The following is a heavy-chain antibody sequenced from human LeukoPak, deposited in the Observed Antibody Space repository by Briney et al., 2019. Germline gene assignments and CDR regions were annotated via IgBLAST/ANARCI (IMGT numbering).Heavy chain of an antibody. CDR1: GFTVISNY. Sequence: GGSLRLPCAASGFTVISNYKSWVRQAPGKGLEWLSVIYSGGSTYYADSVKGRFTISRDNSKNTLYLQMYNLRAEDTAVYYCARAPSGIAVAGLPPFDYWGQGSQVTVSS. CDR2: IYSGGST. J-gene: IGHJ4*02. D-gene: IGHD6-19*01. V-gene: IGHV3-66*01. CDR3: ARAPSGIAVAGLPPFDY.